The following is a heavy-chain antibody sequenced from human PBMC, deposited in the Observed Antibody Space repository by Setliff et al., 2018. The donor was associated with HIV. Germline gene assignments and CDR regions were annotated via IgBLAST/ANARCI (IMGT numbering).Heavy chain of an antibody. CDR3: ARHEGRSYYDYVWGSSRPVDAFDI. D-gene: IGHD3-16*02. CDR1: GGSFSGYY. Sequence: SETLSLTCAVYGGSFSGYYWSWIRQPPGKGLEWIGEINHSGTTNSNPSLKSRVTISVDTSKNQFSLRLTSVTAADTAVYYCARHEGRSYYDYVWGSSRPVDAFDIWGQGTMVTVSS. J-gene: IGHJ3*02. CDR2: INHSGTT. V-gene: IGHV4-34*01.